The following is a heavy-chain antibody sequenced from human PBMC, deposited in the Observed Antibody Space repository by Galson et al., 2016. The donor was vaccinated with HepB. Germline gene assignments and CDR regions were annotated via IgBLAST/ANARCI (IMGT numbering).Heavy chain of an antibody. V-gene: IGHV3-33*01. J-gene: IGHJ5*02. CDR3: ARGPAHLYYDFLSGYYGWFDP. CDR2: IWYDGSNK. CDR1: GFTFSSYG. Sequence: SLRLSCAASGFTFSSYGMHWVRQAPGKGLEWVAVIWYDGSNKYYADSVKGRFTISRDNSKNTLYLQMNSLRAEDTAVYYCARGPAHLYYDFLSGYYGWFDPWGQGTLVTVSS. D-gene: IGHD3-3*01.